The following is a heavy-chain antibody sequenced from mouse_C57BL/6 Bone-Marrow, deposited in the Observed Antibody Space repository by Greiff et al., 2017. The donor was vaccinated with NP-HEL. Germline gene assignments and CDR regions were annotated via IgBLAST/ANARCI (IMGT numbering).Heavy chain of an antibody. V-gene: IGHV7-3*01. CDR1: GFTFTDYY. J-gene: IGHJ1*03. CDR2: IRNKANGYTT. CDR3: ARYNYGSSYGYFDV. D-gene: IGHD1-1*01. Sequence: EVQRVESGGGLVQPGGSLSFSCAASGFTFTDYYMSWVRQPPGKALEWLGFIRNKANGYTTEYSASVKGRFTISRDNSQSILYLQMNALRAEDSATYYCARYNYGSSYGYFDVWGTGTTVTVSS.